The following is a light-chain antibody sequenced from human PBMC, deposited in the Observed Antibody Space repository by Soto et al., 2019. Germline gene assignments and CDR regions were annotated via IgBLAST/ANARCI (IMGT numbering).Light chain of an antibody. Sequence: SALTQPHSASGSPGQTVTISCTGRYSDVWTFYSLSWYQQYPGKGAKLIIYDVTERASGVPDRFAGSKSGNMGFMTISVLHVEDEADYYCCSYAGSYTYIFGSGTKVTVL. CDR2: DVT. CDR1: YSDVWTFYS. CDR3: CSYAGSYTYI. V-gene: IGLV2-11*01. J-gene: IGLJ1*01.